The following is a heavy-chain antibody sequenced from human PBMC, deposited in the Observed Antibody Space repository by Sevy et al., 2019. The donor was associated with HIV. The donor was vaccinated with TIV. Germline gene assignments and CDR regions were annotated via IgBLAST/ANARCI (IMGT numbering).Heavy chain of an antibody. J-gene: IGHJ1*01. V-gene: IGHV1-18*01. D-gene: IGHD2-15*01. CDR2: INTNNGNA. CDR3: AKDRGYCSGGSCYIQV. CDR1: GYPCTSFG. Sequence: ASVKVSCKGSGYPCTSFGISWVRRAPRQGLEWMGWINTNNGNANYAQKYQGRVTMTRDTSTSTAYMELRSLRSDDTAVYYCAKDRGYCSGGSCYIQVWGQGTLVTVSS.